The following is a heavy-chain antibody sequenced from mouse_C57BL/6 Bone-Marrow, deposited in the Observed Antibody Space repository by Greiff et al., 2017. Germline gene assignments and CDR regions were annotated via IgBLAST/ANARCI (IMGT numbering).Heavy chain of an antibody. CDR3: ARSWLREGYFDY. V-gene: IGHV1-63*01. CDR1: GYTFTNYW. D-gene: IGHD2-2*01. J-gene: IGHJ2*01. CDR2: IYPGGGYT. Sequence: VQLKESGAELVRPGTSVKMSCKASGYTFTNYWIGWAKQRPGHGLAWIGDIYPGGGYTNYNEKFKGKATLTADKSSSTAYMQFSSLTSEDSAIYYCARSWLREGYFDYWGQGTTLTVSS.